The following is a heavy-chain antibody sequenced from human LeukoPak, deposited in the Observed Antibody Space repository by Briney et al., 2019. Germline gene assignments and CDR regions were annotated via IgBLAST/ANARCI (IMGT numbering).Heavy chain of an antibody. Sequence: GGSLRLSCAASGFPFSTYAMRWVRQAPGKGLEWVSGISGRGGSTFYADSVKGRVTISRDNSKNTLYLQMNSLRAEDTAVYYCARDRYYGSGSYLDYWGQGTLVTVSS. CDR2: ISGRGGST. CDR3: ARDRYYGSGSYLDY. CDR1: GFPFSTYA. V-gene: IGHV3-23*01. D-gene: IGHD3-10*01. J-gene: IGHJ4*02.